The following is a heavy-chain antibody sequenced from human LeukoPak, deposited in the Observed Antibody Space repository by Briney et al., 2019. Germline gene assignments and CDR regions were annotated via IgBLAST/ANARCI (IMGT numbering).Heavy chain of an antibody. CDR1: GFTFSSYW. D-gene: IGHD3-9*01. CDR3: ARVRHVLRYFDWLLSNWYFDL. J-gene: IGHJ2*01. Sequence: GGSLRLSCAASGFTFSSYWMSWVRQAPGKGLEWVANIKQDRSEKYYVDSVKGRFTISRDNAKNSLYLQMNSLRAEDTAVYYCARVRHVLRYFDWLLSNWYFDLWGRGTLVTVSS. V-gene: IGHV3-7*03. CDR2: IKQDRSEK.